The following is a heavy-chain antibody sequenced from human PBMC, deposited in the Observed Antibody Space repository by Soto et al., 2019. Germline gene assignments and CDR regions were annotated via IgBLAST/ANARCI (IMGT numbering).Heavy chain of an antibody. CDR3: ARVEGSGLDY. CDR2: ISYDGSNK. J-gene: IGHJ4*02. CDR1: GFTFSSYA. Sequence: QVQLVESGGGVVQPGRSLRLSCAASGFTFSSYAMHWVRQAPGKGLEWVAVISYDGSNKYYADSVKGRFTISRDNSKNTLYLQMNSLRAEDTAVYYCARVEGSGLDYWGQGTLVIVSS. V-gene: IGHV3-30-3*01. D-gene: IGHD2-15*01.